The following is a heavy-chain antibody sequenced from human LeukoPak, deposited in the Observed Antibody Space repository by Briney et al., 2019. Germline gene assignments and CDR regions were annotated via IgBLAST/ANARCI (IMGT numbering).Heavy chain of an antibody. CDR1: GYTFTGYY. CDR3: ARNSIAADCSSTSCAEDY. Sequence: GASVKVSCKASGYTFTGYYMHWVRQAPGQGLEWMGWINPSGGSTSYAQKFQGRVTMTRDTSTSTVYMELSSLRSEDTAVYYCARNSIAADCSSTSCAEDYWGQGTLVTVSS. V-gene: IGHV1-46*01. D-gene: IGHD2-2*01. J-gene: IGHJ4*02. CDR2: INPSGGST.